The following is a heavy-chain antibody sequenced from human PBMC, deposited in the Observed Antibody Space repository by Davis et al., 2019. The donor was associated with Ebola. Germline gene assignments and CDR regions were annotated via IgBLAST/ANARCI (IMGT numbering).Heavy chain of an antibody. V-gene: IGHV3-23*01. CDR1: GFTFSSYA. D-gene: IGHD6-6*01. CDR2: ISGSGGST. CDR3: ARGGIAARYYYYYGMDV. Sequence: GGSLRLSCAASGFTFSSYAMSWVRQAPGKGLEWVSAISGSGGSTYYADSVKGRFTISRDNSKNTLYLQMNSLRAEDTAVYYCARGGIAARYYYYYGMDVWGQGTKVTVSS. J-gene: IGHJ6*02.